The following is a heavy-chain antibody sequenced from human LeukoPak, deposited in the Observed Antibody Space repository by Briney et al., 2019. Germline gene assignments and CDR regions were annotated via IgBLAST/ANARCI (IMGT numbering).Heavy chain of an antibody. CDR2: ISYDSTDK. Sequence: PGRSLRLSCAASGFTFSSDGMHWVRQAPGKGLEWVAVISYDSTDKYYADSVKGRFTISRDNSKNTLYLQMNSLRIEDPAVYYRANFGDYWGQGTLVAVSS. V-gene: IGHV3-30*18. CDR1: GFTFSSDG. D-gene: IGHD3-16*01. J-gene: IGHJ4*02. CDR3: ANFGDY.